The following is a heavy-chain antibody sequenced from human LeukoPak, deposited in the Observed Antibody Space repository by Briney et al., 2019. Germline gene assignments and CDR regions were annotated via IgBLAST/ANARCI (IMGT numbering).Heavy chain of an antibody. Sequence: GGSLRLSCAASGFTFSSYWMSWVRQAPGKGLEWVANIKQDGSEKYYVDSVKGRFTISRDNAKNSLYLQMNSLRAEDTAVYYCARDAGSGSYYATDLDYWGQGTLVTVSS. CDR3: ARDAGSGSYYATDLDY. CDR2: IKQDGSEK. D-gene: IGHD3-10*01. CDR1: GFTFSSYW. V-gene: IGHV3-7*01. J-gene: IGHJ4*02.